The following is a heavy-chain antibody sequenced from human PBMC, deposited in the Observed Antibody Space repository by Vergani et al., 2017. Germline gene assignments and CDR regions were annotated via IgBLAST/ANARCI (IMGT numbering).Heavy chain of an antibody. CDR1: GGSFSGYY. Sequence: QVQLQQWGAGLLKPSETLSLTCAVYGGSFSGYYWSWIRQPPGKGLEWIGEINHSGSTNYNPSLKSRVTISVDTSKNQFSLKLSSVTAADTAVYYCARSIHLNGARFSVWGQGTEVTVSS. CDR3: ARSIHLNGARFSV. V-gene: IGHV4-34*01. D-gene: IGHD1-1*01. CDR2: INHSGST. J-gene: IGHJ3*01.